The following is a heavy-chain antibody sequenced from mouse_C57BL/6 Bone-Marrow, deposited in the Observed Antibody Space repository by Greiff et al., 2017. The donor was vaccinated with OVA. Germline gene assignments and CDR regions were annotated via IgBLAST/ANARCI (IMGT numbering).Heavy chain of an antibody. CDR3: ARKSSNWDVWYFDV. J-gene: IGHJ1*03. CDR2: IWSGGST. D-gene: IGHD4-1*01. CDR1: GFSLTSYG. V-gene: IGHV2-2*01. Sequence: VKLVESGPGLVQPSQSLSITCTVSGFSLTSYGVHWVRQSPGKGLEWLGVIWSGGSTDYNAAFISRLSISKDNSKSQVFFKMNSLQADDTAIYYCARKSSNWDVWYFDVWGTGTTVTVSS.